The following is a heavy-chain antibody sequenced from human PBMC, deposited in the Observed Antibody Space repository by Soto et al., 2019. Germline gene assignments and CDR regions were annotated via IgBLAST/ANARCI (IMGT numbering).Heavy chain of an antibody. J-gene: IGHJ3*02. CDR3: ARDAGVTIYTRDTFDM. D-gene: IGHD3-10*01. Sequence: QVQLVQSGAEVKKPGASVTVSCKASGYTFTSHGISWVRQAPGQGLEWMGWISTYNSNTNYAQKVQGRVTMTTDTSTTTAYMALRSLRSDDTAVYYCARDAGVTIYTRDTFDMWGQGTVVTVSS. V-gene: IGHV1-18*01. CDR2: ISTYNSNT. CDR1: GYTFTSHG.